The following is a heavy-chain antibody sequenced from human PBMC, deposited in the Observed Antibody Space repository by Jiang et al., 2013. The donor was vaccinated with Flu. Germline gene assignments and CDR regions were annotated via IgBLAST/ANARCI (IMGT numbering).Heavy chain of an antibody. D-gene: IGHD2-21*02. J-gene: IGHJ6*02. Sequence: GLVKPSETLSLTCTVSSGSISSHYWSWIRQPPGKGLEWIGYIHNSGTTNYNPSLKSRVTISIDTSTNQFSLKLISMTAPDTAVYYCARSYCGGDCYSMFGYSYYGMDVWGQGTTVTVSS. CDR1: SGSISSHY. CDR2: IHNSGTT. V-gene: IGHV4-59*08. CDR3: ARSYCGGDCYSMFGYSYYGMDV.